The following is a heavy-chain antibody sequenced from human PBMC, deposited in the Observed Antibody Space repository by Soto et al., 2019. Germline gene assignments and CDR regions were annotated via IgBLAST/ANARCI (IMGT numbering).Heavy chain of an antibody. V-gene: IGHV5-51*01. J-gene: IGHJ6*02. CDR3: ARRGNYYGLDV. CDR2: IYPGDSDI. Sequence: GESLKISCKASGYIFANNWIGSVRQMPGKGLEWMGIIYPGDSDIRYSPSFQGQVTISADKFINTAYLQWSSLKASDTAIYYCARRGNYYGLDVWGQGTTVTVSS. D-gene: IGHD3-10*01. CDR1: GYIFANNW.